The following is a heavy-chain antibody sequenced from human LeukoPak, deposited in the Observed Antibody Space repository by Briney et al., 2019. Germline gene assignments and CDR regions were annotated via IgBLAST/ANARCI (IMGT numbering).Heavy chain of an antibody. CDR3: ARDYYDIDAFDI. CDR1: GYTFTGYY. Sequence: GASVTVSCKASGYTFTGYYMHWVRQAPGQGLEWMGWINPNSGGTNYAQKFQGRVTMTRDTSISTAYMELSRLRSDDTAVYYCARDYYDIDAFDIWGQGTMVTVSS. V-gene: IGHV1-2*02. J-gene: IGHJ3*02. D-gene: IGHD3-22*01. CDR2: INPNSGGT.